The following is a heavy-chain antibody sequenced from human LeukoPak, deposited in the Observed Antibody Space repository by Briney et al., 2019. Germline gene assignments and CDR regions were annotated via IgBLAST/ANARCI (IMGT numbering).Heavy chain of an antibody. Sequence: PGGSLRLSCAASGFTFSSYGMHWVRQAPGKGLEWVAVISYDGSNKYYADSVKGRFTISRDNSKNTLYLQMNSLRAEDTAVYSCARGLGYSYGYGIDYWGQGTLVIASS. J-gene: IGHJ4*02. D-gene: IGHD5-18*01. CDR1: GFTFSSYG. CDR3: ARGLGYSYGYGIDY. V-gene: IGHV3-30*03. CDR2: ISYDGSNK.